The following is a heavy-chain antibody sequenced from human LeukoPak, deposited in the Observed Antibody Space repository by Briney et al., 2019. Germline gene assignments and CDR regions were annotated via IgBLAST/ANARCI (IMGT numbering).Heavy chain of an antibody. V-gene: IGHV1-2*02. CDR1: GYTFTGYY. Sequence: ASVKVSCKASGYTFTGYYMHRVRQAPGQGLEWMGWINPNSGGTNYAQKFQGRVTMTRDTSISTAYMELSRLRSDDTAVYYCAGAWYYYDSSGFDYWGQGTLVTVSS. CDR2: INPNSGGT. D-gene: IGHD3-22*01. CDR3: AGAWYYYDSSGFDY. J-gene: IGHJ4*02.